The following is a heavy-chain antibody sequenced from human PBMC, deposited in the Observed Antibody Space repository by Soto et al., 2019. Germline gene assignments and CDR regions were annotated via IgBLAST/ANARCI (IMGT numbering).Heavy chain of an antibody. J-gene: IGHJ4*02. CDR1: NFTFSNYG. CDR3: AKDGADTGTYYFDY. Sequence: QVQLVESGGGVVQPGRSLRLSCAASNFTFSNYGMHWVRQAPGKGLECVALISNDGSNKYYTDSVKGRFTISRDNSRNTLSLQMNSLRADDTAVYYCAKDGADTGTYYFDYWGQGTLITVSS. V-gene: IGHV3-30*18. D-gene: IGHD1-26*01. CDR2: ISNDGSNK.